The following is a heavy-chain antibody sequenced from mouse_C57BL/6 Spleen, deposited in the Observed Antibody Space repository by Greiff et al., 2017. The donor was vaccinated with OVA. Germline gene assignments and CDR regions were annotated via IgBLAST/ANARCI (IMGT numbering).Heavy chain of an antibody. CDR1: GYTFTSYW. CDR3: AYGYDENWYFDV. J-gene: IGHJ1*03. CDR2: INPSSGYT. V-gene: IGHV1-7*01. D-gene: IGHD2-2*01. Sequence: VQLQQSGAELAKPGASVKLSCEASGYTFTSYWMHWVKQRPGQGLEWIGYINPSSGYTKYNQKFKDKATLTADKSSSTAYMQLSSLTYEDSAVYYCAYGYDENWYFDVWGTGTTVTVSS.